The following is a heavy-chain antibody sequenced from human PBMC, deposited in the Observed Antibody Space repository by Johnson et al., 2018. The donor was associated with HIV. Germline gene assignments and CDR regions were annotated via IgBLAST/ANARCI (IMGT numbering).Heavy chain of an antibody. CDR3: ARRLWFRNLYDAFDI. D-gene: IGHD3-10*01. V-gene: IGHV3-30*14. J-gene: IGHJ3*02. CDR2: IRFDGSNK. CDR1: GFTFSNFA. Sequence: QVQLVESGGGVVQPGRSLRLSCAASGFTFSNFALHWVRQAPGKGLEWVAFIRFDGSNKYYADSVKGRLIMSRDTAKNTLYLQMNNLRPEDTALYYCARRLWFRNLYDAFDIWGQGTMVTVSS.